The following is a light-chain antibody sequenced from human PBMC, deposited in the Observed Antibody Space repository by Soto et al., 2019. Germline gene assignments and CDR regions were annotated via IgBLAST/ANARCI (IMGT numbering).Light chain of an antibody. CDR3: QQRRDWPLT. V-gene: IGKV3-11*01. J-gene: IGKJ4*02. CDR2: DAS. Sequence: EIVLTQPPATLSLSPGERATLSCRASQSLSVYLAWYQQKPGQAPRLLISDASNRATGIPARFSGSGSGTDFTLTISSREADDFALYYCQQRRDWPLTFGGGTKVEI. CDR1: QSLSVY.